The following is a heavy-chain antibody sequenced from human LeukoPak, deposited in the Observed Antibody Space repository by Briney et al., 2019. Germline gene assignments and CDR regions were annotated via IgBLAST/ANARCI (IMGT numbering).Heavy chain of an antibody. CDR2: IYTSGST. D-gene: IGHD3-16*02. V-gene: IGHV4-4*07. CDR1: GGSISSYY. J-gene: IGHJ3*02. CDR3: ARETAGLSASFAFDI. Sequence: KPSETLSLTCTVSGGSISSYYWSWIRLPAGKGLEWIGRIYTSGSTNYNPSLKSRVTMSVDTSKNQFSLKLSSVTAADTAVYYCARETAGLSASFAFDIWGQGTMVTVSS.